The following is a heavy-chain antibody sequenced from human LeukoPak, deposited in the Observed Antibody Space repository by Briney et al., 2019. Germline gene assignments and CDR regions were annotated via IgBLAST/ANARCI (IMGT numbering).Heavy chain of an antibody. CDR2: IIHSSVYM. D-gene: IGHD6-13*01. CDR3: ARGGAPGIAAAGPLAHYYYFSMDV. J-gene: IGHJ6*04. V-gene: IGHV3-21*01. Sequence: GDPLRHSCAASGFTFSTYTLNWLGQAPGRGVDGVSSIIHSSVYMHYADSVKGRFTISRDDAKNSLFLQMNSLRAEDTAVYYCARGGAPGIAAAGPLAHYYYFSMDVWGEGTTVTVSS. CDR1: GFTFSTYT.